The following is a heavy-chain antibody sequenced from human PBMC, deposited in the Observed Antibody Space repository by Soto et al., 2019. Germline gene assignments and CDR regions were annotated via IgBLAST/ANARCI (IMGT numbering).Heavy chain of an antibody. CDR2: INDSGST. CDR1: GGSFSGFY. CDR3: ARGEGPRDY. Sequence: QVQLQQSGAGLLKPSETLSLTCAVYGGSFSGFYWRWIRQPPGNGLEWIGEINDSGSTKYYPSLKRRVSISVNTSKNQFSLKMSCLTAADTAVYYCARGEGPRDYWGQGTMVTVSS. J-gene: IGHJ4*02. V-gene: IGHV4-34*01.